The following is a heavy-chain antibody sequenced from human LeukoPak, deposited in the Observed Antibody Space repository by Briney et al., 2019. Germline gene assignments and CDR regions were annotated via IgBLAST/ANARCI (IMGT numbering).Heavy chain of an antibody. J-gene: IGHJ4*02. V-gene: IGHV3-21*01. Sequence: GGSLRLSCAASGFTFSSYSMNWVRQAPGKGLEWVSSISSSSSYIYYADSVKGRFTISGDNAKNSLYLQMNSLRAEDTAVYYCARDVYYYDSSGYYYFDYWGQGTLVTVSS. D-gene: IGHD3-22*01. CDR1: GFTFSSYS. CDR2: ISSSSSYI. CDR3: ARDVYYYDSSGYYYFDY.